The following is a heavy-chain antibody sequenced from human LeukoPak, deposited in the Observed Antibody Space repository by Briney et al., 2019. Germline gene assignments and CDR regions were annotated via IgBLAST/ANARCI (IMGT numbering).Heavy chain of an antibody. CDR2: INQDGSGK. V-gene: IGHV3-7*01. D-gene: IGHD1-26*01. CDR1: GFTFSSYW. CDR3: ARVVGAGYSDL. Sequence: GGSLRLSCAASGFTFSSYWMSWVRQAPGKGLEWVANINQDGSGKYYVDSVKGRFTISRDNAKNSLYLQMNSLRAEDTAVYYCARVVGAGYSDLWGRGTLVTVSS. J-gene: IGHJ2*01.